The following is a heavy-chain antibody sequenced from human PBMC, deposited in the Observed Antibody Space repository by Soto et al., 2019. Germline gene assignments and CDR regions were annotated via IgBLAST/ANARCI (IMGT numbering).Heavy chain of an antibody. CDR3: ARVSTSWYYYFDS. Sequence: SQTLSLTCSVSGGTVKSDVYYWSCIRQHPGKGLEWIGNIYHSGSTYYTPSLRGRVTLSVDTSKNQFSLELTSVTAADTAVYYCARVSTSWYYYFDSWGQGILVTVSS. D-gene: IGHD2-2*01. V-gene: IGHV4-31*03. J-gene: IGHJ4*02. CDR2: IYHSGST. CDR1: GGTVKSDVYY.